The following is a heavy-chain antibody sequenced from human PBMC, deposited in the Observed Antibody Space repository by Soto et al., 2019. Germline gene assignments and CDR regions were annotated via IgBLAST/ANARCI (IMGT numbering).Heavy chain of an antibody. D-gene: IGHD5-12*01. V-gene: IGHV4-61*01. CDR2: IYYNVIT. CDR3: ARVPGLVFASGYQRHSDY. J-gene: IGHJ4*02. CDR1: VGSVSSGSYS. Sequence: SETLSLTCTVSVGSVSSGSYSCSWIRQPPGKGLAWIGDIYYNVITNYNPSLKSRVTISVDTSKNQFSTKLSSVTAADTPVYYFARVPGLVFASGYQRHSDYSGQGPLVTVSS.